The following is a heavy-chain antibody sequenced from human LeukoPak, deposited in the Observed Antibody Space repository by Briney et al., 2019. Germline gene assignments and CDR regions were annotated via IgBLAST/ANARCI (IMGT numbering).Heavy chain of an antibody. CDR1: GGSISSGSYY. CDR2: IYTSGST. J-gene: IGHJ4*02. CDR3: ASTGSSGWIYY. Sequence: PSQTLSLTCTVSGGSISSGSYYWSWIRQPAGKGLEWIGRIYTSGSTNYNPSLKSRVTISVDTSKNQFSLKLSSVTAADTAVYYCASTGSSGWIYYWGQGTLVTVSS. V-gene: IGHV4-61*02. D-gene: IGHD6-19*01.